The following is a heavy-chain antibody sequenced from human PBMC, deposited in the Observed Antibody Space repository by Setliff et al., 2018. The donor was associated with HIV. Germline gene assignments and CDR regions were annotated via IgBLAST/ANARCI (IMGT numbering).Heavy chain of an antibody. CDR1: GMSVSGYY. V-gene: IGHV4-59*02. D-gene: IGHD2-15*01. Sequence: SETLSLTCRVSGMSVSGYYWSWIRQSPGKGLEWIGYIYHTGTTSYNPSLKSRVTIQIDRSNNHFSLNLRSATTADTAAYFCARDHELVAFDLWCQGTMVTVSS. CDR3: ARDHELVAFDL. J-gene: IGHJ3*01. CDR2: IYHTGTT.